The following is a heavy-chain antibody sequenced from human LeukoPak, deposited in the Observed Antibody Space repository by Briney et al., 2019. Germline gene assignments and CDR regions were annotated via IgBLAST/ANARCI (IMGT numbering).Heavy chain of an antibody. J-gene: IGHJ4*02. CDR3: ARVPSVNYYGSGSYYTFDY. CDR2: INAGNGNT. CDR1: GYTFTSYA. D-gene: IGHD3-10*01. V-gene: IGHV1-3*01. Sequence: RASVKVSCKASGYTFTSYAMHWGRQAPGQRREWMGWINAGNGNTKYSQKFQGRVTITRDTSASTAYMELSSLRSEDTAVYYCARVPSVNYYGSGSYYTFDYWGQGTLATVSS.